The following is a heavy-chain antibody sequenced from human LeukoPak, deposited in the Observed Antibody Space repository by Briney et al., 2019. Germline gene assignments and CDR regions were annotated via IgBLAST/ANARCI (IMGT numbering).Heavy chain of an antibody. Sequence: PGGSLRLSCAASGFAFSSYGMHWVRQAPGKGLEWVAYIHYDSSTEDYADSVKGRFTISRDNAKNTLYLQMSSLRAEDTAVYYCARVGAFDIWGQGTMVTVSS. CDR1: GFAFSSYG. CDR3: ARVGAFDI. J-gene: IGHJ3*02. CDR2: IHYDSSTE. V-gene: IGHV3-30*02.